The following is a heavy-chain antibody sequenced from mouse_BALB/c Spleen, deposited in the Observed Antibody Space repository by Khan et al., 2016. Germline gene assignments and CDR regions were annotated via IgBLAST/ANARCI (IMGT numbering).Heavy chain of an antibody. CDR2: ISYSGST. CDR1: GYSITSDYA. Sequence: EVKLEESGPGLVKPSQSLSLTCTVTGYSITSDYAWNWIRQFPGNKLEWMGYISYSGSTSYNPSLKSRISITRDTSKNQFFLHLHSVTTEDTATYYCARSGPFYFDYWGQGTTLTVSS. V-gene: IGHV3-2*02. D-gene: IGHD4-1*01. J-gene: IGHJ2*01. CDR3: ARSGPFYFDY.